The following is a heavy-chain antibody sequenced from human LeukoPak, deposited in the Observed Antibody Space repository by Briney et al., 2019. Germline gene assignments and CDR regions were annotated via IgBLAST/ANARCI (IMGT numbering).Heavy chain of an antibody. CDR2: INPNSGGT. Sequence: PAASVKVSCKASGYTFTGYYMHWVRQAPGQGLEWMGWINPNSGGTNYAQKFQGRVTMTRDTSISTAYMELSRLRSDDTAVYYCARGSEEDTAMDPGDYWGQGTLVTVSS. CDR3: ARGSEEDTAMDPGDY. CDR1: GYTFTGYY. J-gene: IGHJ4*02. D-gene: IGHD5-18*01. V-gene: IGHV1-2*02.